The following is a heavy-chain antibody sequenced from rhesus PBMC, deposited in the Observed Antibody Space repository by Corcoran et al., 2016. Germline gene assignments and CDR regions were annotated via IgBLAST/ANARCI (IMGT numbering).Heavy chain of an antibody. D-gene: IGHD6-37*01. J-gene: IGHJ5-1*01. CDR1: GGLFRRYW. Sequence: QVQLQESGQGLVKPSETLSLTCAVFGGLFRRYWRNGTSQSPRKGLEWIGEINGDRVTTNYTPSLQSRFTISTDVSKNQFSLQWTSVTAAETAVYYCTSPVRYRFDVWGPGVLVSVSS. CDR3: TSPVRYRFDV. CDR2: INGDRVTT. V-gene: IGHV4-80*01.